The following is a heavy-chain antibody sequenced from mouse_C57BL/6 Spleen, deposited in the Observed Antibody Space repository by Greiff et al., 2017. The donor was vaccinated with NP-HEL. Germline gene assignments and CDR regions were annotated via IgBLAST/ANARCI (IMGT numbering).Heavy chain of an antibody. CDR3: ARWGYGSTFAY. CDR2: IYPGDGDT. Sequence: QVQLQQSGAELVKPGASVKISCKASGYAFSSYWMNWVKQRPGKGLEWIGQIYPGDGDTNYNGTFKGKATLTADKSSSTAYMQLSSLTSEDSAVYFCARWGYGSTFAYWGQGTLVTVSA. CDR1: GYAFSSYW. J-gene: IGHJ3*01. V-gene: IGHV1-80*01. D-gene: IGHD1-1*01.